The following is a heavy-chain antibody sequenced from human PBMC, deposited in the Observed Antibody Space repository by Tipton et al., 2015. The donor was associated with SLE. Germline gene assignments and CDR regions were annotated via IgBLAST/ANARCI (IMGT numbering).Heavy chain of an antibody. Sequence: TLSLTCTVSGGSISSSSYYWGWIRQPPGKGLEWIGSIYYSGSTYYNPSLKSRVTISVDTSKNQFSLKLSSVTAADTAVYYCARGPGGEPSAEYFQHWGQGTLVTVSS. CDR2: IYYSGST. V-gene: IGHV4-39*07. CDR1: GGSISSSSYY. D-gene: IGHD3-16*01. CDR3: ARGPGGEPSAEYFQH. J-gene: IGHJ1*01.